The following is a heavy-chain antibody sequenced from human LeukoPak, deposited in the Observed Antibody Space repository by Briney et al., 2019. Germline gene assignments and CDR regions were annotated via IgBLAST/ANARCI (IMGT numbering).Heavy chain of an antibody. J-gene: IGHJ6*03. Sequence: SVKVSCKASGGTFSSYAISWVRQAPGQGLEWMGGIIPIFGTANYAQKFQGRVTITADESASTAYMELSSLRSEDTAVYYCARDSGIAVGYYYYYYYMDVWGKGTTVTVSS. D-gene: IGHD6-19*01. CDR3: ARDSGIAVGYYYYYYYMDV. CDR2: IIPIFGTA. V-gene: IGHV1-69*13. CDR1: GGTFSSYA.